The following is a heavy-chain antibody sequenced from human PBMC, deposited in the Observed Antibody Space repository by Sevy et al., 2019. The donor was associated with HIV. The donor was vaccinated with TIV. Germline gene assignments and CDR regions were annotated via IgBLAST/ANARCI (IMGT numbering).Heavy chain of an antibody. D-gene: IGHD3-10*01. CDR1: GFTFSTYT. CDR3: ARPYGSGSWEAFDI. Sequence: GGSRLSCAASGFTFSTYTMNWVRKAPGKGLEWVSSISSSSNYIYYADSVKGRFTISRDNAKNSLYLQMNSLRAEDTAVYYCARPYGSGSWEAFDIWGQGTMVTVSS. CDR2: ISSSSNYI. V-gene: IGHV3-21*01. J-gene: IGHJ3*02.